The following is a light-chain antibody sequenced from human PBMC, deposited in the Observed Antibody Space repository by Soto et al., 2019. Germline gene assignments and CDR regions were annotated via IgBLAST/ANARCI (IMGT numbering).Light chain of an antibody. V-gene: IGKV3-20*01. CDR2: GAS. Sequence: EIVLTQSPGTLSLSPGERATLSCRASQSVRSSYLAWYQQKPGQAPRLLIYGASNRATGIPDRFSGSGSGTDFTLTISRLEPEDFAVYYCQQYGSSSFTFGPGTKVDIK. CDR3: QQYGSSSFT. CDR1: QSVRSSY. J-gene: IGKJ3*01.